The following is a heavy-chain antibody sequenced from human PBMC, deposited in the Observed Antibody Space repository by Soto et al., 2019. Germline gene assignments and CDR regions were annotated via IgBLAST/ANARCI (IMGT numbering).Heavy chain of an antibody. D-gene: IGHD5-18*01. CDR1: GFTFSSYA. CDR2: ISGSGGST. Sequence: GGSLRLSCAASGFTFSSYAMSWVRQAPGKGLEWVSAISGSGGSTYYADSVKGRFTISRDNSKNTLYLQMNSLRAEDKAVYYCAKDWGPAMVTRRYYFDYWGQGTLVTVSS. V-gene: IGHV3-23*01. J-gene: IGHJ4*02. CDR3: AKDWGPAMVTRRYYFDY.